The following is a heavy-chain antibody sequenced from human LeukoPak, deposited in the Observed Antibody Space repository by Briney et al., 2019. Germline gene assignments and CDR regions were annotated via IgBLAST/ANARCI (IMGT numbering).Heavy chain of an antibody. Sequence: SETLSLTCTVSGGSISSYYWSWIRQPPGKGLEWIGYIYYSGSTNYNPSLKSRVTISVDTSKNQFSLKLSSVTAADTAVYYCARDGRYFDWLSWFDPWGQGTLVTVSS. CDR3: ARDGRYFDWLSWFDP. D-gene: IGHD3-9*01. J-gene: IGHJ5*02. V-gene: IGHV4-59*01. CDR1: GGSISSYY. CDR2: IYYSGST.